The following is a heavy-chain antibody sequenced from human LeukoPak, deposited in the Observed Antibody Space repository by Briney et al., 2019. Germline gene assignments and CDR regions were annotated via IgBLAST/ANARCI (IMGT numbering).Heavy chain of an antibody. D-gene: IGHD2-8*01. Sequence: TGRSLRLSCTASGFTFGDDAMSWVRQAPGKGLEWVGFIRKKGFGGTTEYAASVKGRFTISRDDSNSIAYLQMNSLKTEDTAVYYCARANCVNGVCYHFDYWGQGTLVTVSS. V-gene: IGHV3-49*04. CDR2: IRKKGFGGTT. CDR1: GFTFGDDA. J-gene: IGHJ4*02. CDR3: ARANCVNGVCYHFDY.